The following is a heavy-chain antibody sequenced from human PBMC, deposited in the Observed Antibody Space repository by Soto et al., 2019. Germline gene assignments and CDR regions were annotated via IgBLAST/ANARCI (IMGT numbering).Heavy chain of an antibody. Sequence: PAESRARTCTGSGWSISSSSYYWGWIRQPPGKGLEWIGSIYYSGSTYYNPSLKSRVTISVDTSKNQFSLKLSSVTAADTAVYYCARHRLKGITGTTLRNYYYYIDVWGKATTATVS. J-gene: IGHJ6*03. D-gene: IGHD1-7*01. CDR2: IYYSGST. CDR3: ARHRLKGITGTTLRNYYYYIDV. CDR1: GWSISSSSYY. V-gene: IGHV4-39*01.